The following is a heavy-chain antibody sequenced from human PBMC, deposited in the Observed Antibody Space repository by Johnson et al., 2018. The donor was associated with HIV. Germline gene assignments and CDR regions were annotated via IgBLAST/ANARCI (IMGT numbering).Heavy chain of an antibody. J-gene: IGHJ3*02. V-gene: IGHV3-11*04. D-gene: IGHD6-19*01. CDR3: ARDIIAVAGYDAFDI. Sequence: QVQLVESGGGLVKPGGSLRLSCAASGFSFSDYYMTWIRQAPGKGLEFVSYISSSGSTIYYADSVKGRFTISRDNAKNTLYLQMNSLRAEDTAVYYCARDIIAVAGYDAFDIWGQGTMVTVSS. CDR2: ISSSGSTI. CDR1: GFSFSDYY.